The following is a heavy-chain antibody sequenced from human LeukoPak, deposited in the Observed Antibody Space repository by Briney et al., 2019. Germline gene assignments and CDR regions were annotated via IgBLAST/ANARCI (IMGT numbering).Heavy chain of an antibody. CDR1: GFTFRDYT. V-gene: IGHV3-21*01. D-gene: IGHD2-2*01. CDR2: ISKSGTYI. J-gene: IGHJ4*02. Sequence: GGSLRLSCAASGFTFRDYTMNWVRQAPGKGLEWVSAISKSGTYIKYADSVKGRFTVSRDNAKNSLFLQMNSLRAEDTALYFCTREVLIVVEPASNTIDFWGQGTRVTVSS. CDR3: TREVLIVVEPASNTIDF.